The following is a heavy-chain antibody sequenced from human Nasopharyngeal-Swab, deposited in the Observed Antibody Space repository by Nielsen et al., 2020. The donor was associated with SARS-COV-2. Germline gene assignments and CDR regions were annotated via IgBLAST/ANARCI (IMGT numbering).Heavy chain of an antibody. Sequence: GESLKISWAASGFTFSSYWMSWVRQAPGKGLEWVANIKQDGSEKYYVDSVKGRFTISRDNAKNSLYLQMNSLRAEDTAVYYCAWSSPPSDYWGQGTLVTVSS. CDR2: IKQDGSEK. D-gene: IGHD2-2*01. CDR1: GFTFSSYW. V-gene: IGHV3-7*03. J-gene: IGHJ4*02. CDR3: AWSSPPSDY.